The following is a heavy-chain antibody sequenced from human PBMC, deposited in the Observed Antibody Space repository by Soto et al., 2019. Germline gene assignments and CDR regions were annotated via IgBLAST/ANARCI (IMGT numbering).Heavy chain of an antibody. CDR2: ISGSGGST. CDR1: GFTFSSYA. J-gene: IGHJ5*02. Sequence: GGSLRLSCAASGFTFSSYAMSWVRQAPGKGLEWVSAISGSGGSTYYADSVKGRFTISRDNSKNTLYLQMNSLRAEDTAVYYCAGLPFMGEPPEGNWFDPWGQGTLVTVSS. CDR3: AGLPFMGEPPEGNWFDP. V-gene: IGHV3-23*01. D-gene: IGHD3-16*01.